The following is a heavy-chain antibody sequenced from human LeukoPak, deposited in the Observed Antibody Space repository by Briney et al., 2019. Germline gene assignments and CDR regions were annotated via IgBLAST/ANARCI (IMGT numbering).Heavy chain of an antibody. V-gene: IGHV3-23*01. CDR1: GFSFSSSA. CDR2: ISVSGGST. Sequence: PGGSLRLSCGASGFSFSSSAMSWVRQAPGKGLEWVSTISVSGGSTYYADSVKGRFTISRDNSKSTLYMQMNRLRAEDTAVYFCAKRFGGSGWYTYWGQGTLVTVSS. D-gene: IGHD6-13*01. J-gene: IGHJ4*02. CDR3: AKRFGGSGWYTY.